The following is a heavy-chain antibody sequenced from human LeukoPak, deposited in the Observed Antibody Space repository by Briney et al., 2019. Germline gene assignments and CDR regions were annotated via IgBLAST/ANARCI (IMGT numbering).Heavy chain of an antibody. CDR1: GFTFSSYE. CDR2: SSSSGSTI. J-gene: IGHJ4*02. CDR3: ARGSLHSAYGFDY. D-gene: IGHD5-12*01. V-gene: IGHV3-48*03. Sequence: GGSLRLSCAASGFTFSSYEMNWVRQAPGKGLEWVSHSSSSGSTIYYAGSVKGRFTIARDNAKDSVYLQMNSLRAEDTAVYYCARGSLHSAYGFDYWGQGTLVTVSS.